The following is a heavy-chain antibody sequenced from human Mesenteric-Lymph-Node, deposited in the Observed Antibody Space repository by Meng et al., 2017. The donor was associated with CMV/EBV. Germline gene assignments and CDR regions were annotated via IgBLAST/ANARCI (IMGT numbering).Heavy chain of an antibody. CDR1: GGSFSGYY. D-gene: IGHD3-3*01. V-gene: IGHV4-34*01. CDR3: AREGGSEAIFGGGSMDV. J-gene: IGHJ6*02. CDR2: INHRGIT. Sequence: SETLSLTSAVHGGSFSGYYRAWIRQPPGKGLEWIGEINHRGITNYNPSLKSRVTISLDTSKNQFSLKLSSVTAADTAVYYCAREGGSEAIFGGGSMDVWGQGTTVTVSS.